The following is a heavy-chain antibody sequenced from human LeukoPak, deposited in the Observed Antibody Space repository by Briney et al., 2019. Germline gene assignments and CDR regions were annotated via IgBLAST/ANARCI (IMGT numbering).Heavy chain of an antibody. Sequence: GGSLRLSCTVSGFTFEDFAMTWVRQAPGKGLEWVGFIRRRAYGGTTDYAASVKGRFTISIDDSKNIAFLQMNSLKAEDTAIYFCSRDSHGDDVYDYWGQGTLVTVSS. J-gene: IGHJ4*02. CDR3: SRDSHGDDVYDY. V-gene: IGHV3-49*04. CDR2: IRRRAYGGTT. D-gene: IGHD1-1*01. CDR1: GFTFEDFA.